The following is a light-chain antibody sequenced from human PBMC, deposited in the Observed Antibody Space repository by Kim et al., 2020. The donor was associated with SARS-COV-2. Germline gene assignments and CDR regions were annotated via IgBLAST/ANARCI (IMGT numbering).Light chain of an antibody. Sequence: GQRVTISCSGSSYNIGGNTVNWYQHLPGTAPKLLIYNTNQRPSGVPDRFSGSQSGTSASLAISGLQSEDEADYYCATWDDSLNGRVFGGGTKLTVL. CDR2: NTN. CDR3: ATWDDSLNGRV. CDR1: SYNIGGNT. J-gene: IGLJ2*01. V-gene: IGLV1-44*01.